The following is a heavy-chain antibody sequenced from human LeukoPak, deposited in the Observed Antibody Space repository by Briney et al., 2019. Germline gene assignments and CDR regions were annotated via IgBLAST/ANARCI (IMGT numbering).Heavy chain of an antibody. CDR3: ARVDQLWLDY. CDR2: ISAYNGNT. J-gene: IGHJ4*02. CDR1: GYTFTSYD. Sequence: ASVKVSRKASGYTFTSYDISWVRQAPGQGLEWMGWISAYNGNTNYAQKLQGRVTMTTDTSTSTAYMELRSLRSDDTAVFYCARVDQLWLDYWGQGTLVTVSS. V-gene: IGHV1-18*01. D-gene: IGHD5-18*01.